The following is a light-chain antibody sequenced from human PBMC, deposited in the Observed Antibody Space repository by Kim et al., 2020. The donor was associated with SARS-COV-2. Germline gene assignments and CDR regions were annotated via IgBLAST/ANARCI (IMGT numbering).Light chain of an antibody. CDR3: SSYAGNNIWV. Sequence: QSALTQPASVSASPGQTVTISCTGTSSDVGGYNYVCCYQHYAEKAPILMIYDVSGRPSGVSGCFSGSKSVNTASLTISGLQAEDADNYYCSSYAGNNIWVFGGGTQVTVL. J-gene: IGLJ3*02. CDR2: DVS. V-gene: IGLV2-14*03. CDR1: SSDVGGYNY.